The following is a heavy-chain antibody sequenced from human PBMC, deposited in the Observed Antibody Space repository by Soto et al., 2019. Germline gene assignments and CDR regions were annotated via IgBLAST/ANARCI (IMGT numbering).Heavy chain of an antibody. J-gene: IGHJ4*02. Sequence: EVQLLESGGGLIQRGGSLRLSCAASAFTFSRYAMSWVRQAPGKGLEWVSAISGSGGSTNYADSVKGRFTISRDNSKDTLYLERSSVRADDRAVYYWVRDNGEGGSFGGGIIPPGYWGQGTLVSVSS. D-gene: IGHD3-16*01. V-gene: IGHV3-23*01. CDR3: VRDNGEGGSFGGGIIPPGY. CDR2: ISGSGGST. CDR1: AFTFSRYA.